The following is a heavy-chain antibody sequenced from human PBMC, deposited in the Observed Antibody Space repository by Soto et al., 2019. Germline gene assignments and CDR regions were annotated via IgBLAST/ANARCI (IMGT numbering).Heavy chain of an antibody. CDR1: GGSFSGYY. J-gene: IGHJ4*02. CDR3: ARASASYYYGSGSYRIRGPFDY. Sequence: QVQLQQWGAGLLKPSETLSLTCAVYGGSFSGYYWSWIRQPPGKGLEWIGEINHSGSTNYNPSLKSRVTISVDTSKNQFSLKLSSVTAADTAVYYCARASASYYYGSGSYRIRGPFDYWGQGTLVTVSS. CDR2: INHSGST. D-gene: IGHD3-10*01. V-gene: IGHV4-34*01.